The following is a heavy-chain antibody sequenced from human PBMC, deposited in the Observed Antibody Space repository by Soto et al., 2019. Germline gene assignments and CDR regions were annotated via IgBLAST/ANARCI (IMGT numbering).Heavy chain of an antibody. D-gene: IGHD4-17*01. CDR2: IYYSGST. CDR3: ARNYGDPLFDY. CDR1: GGSISSGGYY. V-gene: IGHV4-61*08. J-gene: IGHJ4*02. Sequence: SETLSLTCTVSGGSISSGGYYWSWIRQHPGKGLEWIGYIYYSGSTNYNPSLKSRVTISVDTSKNQFSLKLSSVTAADTAVYYCARNYGDPLFDYWGQGTLVTVSS.